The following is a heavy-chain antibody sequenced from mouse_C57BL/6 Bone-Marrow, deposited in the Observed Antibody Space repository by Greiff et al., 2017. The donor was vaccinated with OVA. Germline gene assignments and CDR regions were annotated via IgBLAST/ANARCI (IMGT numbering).Heavy chain of an antibody. V-gene: IGHV1-20*01. Sequence: EVHLVESGPELVKPGDSVKISCKASGYSFTGYFMNWVMQSHGKSLEWIGRINPYNGDTFYNQKFKGKATLTVDKSSSTAHMELRSLTSEDSAVYYCARRGPFYWYFDVWGTGTTVTVSS. CDR2: INPYNGDT. J-gene: IGHJ1*03. CDR1: GYSFTGYF. CDR3: ARRGPFYWYFDV.